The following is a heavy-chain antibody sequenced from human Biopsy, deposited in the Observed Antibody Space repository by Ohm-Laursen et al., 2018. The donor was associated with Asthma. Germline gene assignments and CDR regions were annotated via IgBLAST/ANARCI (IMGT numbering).Heavy chain of an antibody. Sequence: SLRLSCAASGFTFSSYSMNWVRQAPGKGLEWVSYISSSSSTIYYADSVKGRFTISRDNAKSSLYLQMNSLRDEDTAVYYFARPRWGPYGYWGQGTLVTVSS. CDR3: ARPRWGPYGY. CDR2: ISSSSSTI. CDR1: GFTFSSYS. D-gene: IGHD4-17*01. V-gene: IGHV3-48*02. J-gene: IGHJ4*02.